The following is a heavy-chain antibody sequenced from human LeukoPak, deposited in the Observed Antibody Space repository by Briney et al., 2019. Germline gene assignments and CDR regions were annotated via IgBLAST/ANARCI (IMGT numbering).Heavy chain of an antibody. CDR1: GYSFTSYW. D-gene: IGHD3-10*01. Sequence: AGESLKISCKGSGYSFTSYWIGWVRQMPGKGLEWMGIIYPGDSDTRYSPSFQGQVTISADKSISTAYLQWSSLKASDTAMYYCAKTYYYGSGSYHWFDPWGQGTLVTVSS. CDR2: IYPGDSDT. V-gene: IGHV5-51*01. CDR3: AKTYYYGSGSYHWFDP. J-gene: IGHJ5*02.